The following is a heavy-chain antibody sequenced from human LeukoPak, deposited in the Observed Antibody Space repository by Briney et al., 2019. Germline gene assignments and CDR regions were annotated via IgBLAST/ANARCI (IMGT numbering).Heavy chain of an antibody. CDR1: GGTFSSYA. J-gene: IGHJ5*02. CDR2: FIPIFGTA. V-gene: IGHV1-69*01. Sequence: SVKVSCKASGGTFSSYAISWVRQAPGQGLEWMGGFIPIFGTANSAQKFQGRVTITADESTSTAYMELSSLRSEDTAVYYCARDYSSSWYSGWFDPWGQGTLVTVSS. D-gene: IGHD6-13*01. CDR3: ARDYSSSWYSGWFDP.